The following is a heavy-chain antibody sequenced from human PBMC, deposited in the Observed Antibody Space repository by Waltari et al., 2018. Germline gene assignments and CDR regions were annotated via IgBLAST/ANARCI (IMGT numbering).Heavy chain of an antibody. V-gene: IGHV4-61*09. CDR2: TYTSGST. CDR1: GGSVSRGSHY. Sequence: QVQLQESGPGLVKPSQTLSLTCTVSGGSVSRGSHYWSWIRQPAGTGLEWVGHTYTSGSTTYNPSLKSRVTISRDTSKNQFYLELRSMTAADTAVYYCARSPTGWGYFDHWGQATLVTVSS. D-gene: IGHD6-19*01. J-gene: IGHJ4*02. CDR3: ARSPTGWGYFDH.